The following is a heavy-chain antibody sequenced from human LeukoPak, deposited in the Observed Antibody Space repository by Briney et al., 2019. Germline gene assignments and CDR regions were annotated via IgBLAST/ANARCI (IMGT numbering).Heavy chain of an antibody. CDR2: ISAYNGNT. CDR3: ARDLYSSSSYHYYYMDV. D-gene: IGHD6-6*01. J-gene: IGHJ6*03. V-gene: IGHV1-18*01. CDR1: GYTFTSYG. Sequence: ASVKVSCKASGYTFTSYGISWVRQAPGQGLEWMGWISAYNGNTNYAQKLQGRVTMTTDTSTGTAYMELRSLRSDDTAVYYCARDLYSSSSYHYYYMDVWGKGTTVTVSS.